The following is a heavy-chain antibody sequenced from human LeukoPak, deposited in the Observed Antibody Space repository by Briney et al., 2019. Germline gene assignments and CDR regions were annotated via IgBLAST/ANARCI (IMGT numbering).Heavy chain of an antibody. V-gene: IGHV1-18*04. Sequence: ASVKVSCKTSGYTFTEYYIHWVRQAPGHGLEWMGWVNPHSGGTNYAQKLQGRVTMTTDTSTSTAYMELRSLRSDDTAVYYCARPYYYDSSGYLGYWGQGTLVTVSS. CDR2: VNPHSGGT. CDR3: ARPYYYDSSGYLGY. J-gene: IGHJ4*02. D-gene: IGHD3-22*01. CDR1: GYTFTEYY.